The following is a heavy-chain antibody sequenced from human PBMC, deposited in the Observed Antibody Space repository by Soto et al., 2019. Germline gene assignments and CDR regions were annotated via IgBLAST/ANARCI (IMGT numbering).Heavy chain of an antibody. D-gene: IGHD3-9*01. CDR2: ISAYNGNT. J-gene: IGHJ3*02. V-gene: IGHV1-18*01. Sequence: QVQLVQSGAEVKKPGASVKVSCKASGYTFTSYGISWVRQAPGQGLEWMGWISAYNGNTNYAQKLQGRVTMTTDTSTSTDYMELRSLRSDDTAVYYCARLHIWLSPNDAFDIWGQGTMVTVSS. CDR3: ARLHIWLSPNDAFDI. CDR1: GYTFTSYG.